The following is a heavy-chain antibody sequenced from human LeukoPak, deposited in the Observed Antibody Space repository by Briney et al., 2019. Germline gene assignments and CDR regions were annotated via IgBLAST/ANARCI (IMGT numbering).Heavy chain of an antibody. J-gene: IGHJ6*03. CDR2: IIPIFGTA. Sequence: GASVKVSCKASGGTFSSYAISWVRQAPGQGLEWMGGIIPIFGTANYAQKFQGRVTITADESTSTAYMELSSLRSEDTAVYYCARDWRAMVRRYYYYMDVWGKGTTVTISS. CDR3: ARDWRAMVRRYYYYMDV. CDR1: GGTFSSYA. D-gene: IGHD3-10*01. V-gene: IGHV1-69*13.